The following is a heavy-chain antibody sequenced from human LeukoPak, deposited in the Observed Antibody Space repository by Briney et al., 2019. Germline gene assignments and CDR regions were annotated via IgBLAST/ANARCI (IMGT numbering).Heavy chain of an antibody. CDR2: IIPIFGTA. CDR3: ASYYDSSGYLWY. Sequence: GASVKVSCKASGGTFSSYAISWVRQAPGQGLEWMGGIIPIFGTANYAQKFQGRVTITADESTSTAYMELSSLGSEDTAVYYCASYYDSSGYLWYWGQGTLVTVSS. CDR1: GGTFSSYA. D-gene: IGHD3-22*01. V-gene: IGHV1-69*13. J-gene: IGHJ4*02.